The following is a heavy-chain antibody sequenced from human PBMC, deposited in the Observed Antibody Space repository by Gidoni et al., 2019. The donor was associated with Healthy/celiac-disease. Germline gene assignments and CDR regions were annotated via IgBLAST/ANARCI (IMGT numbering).Heavy chain of an antibody. D-gene: IGHD6-6*01. Sequence: EVQLVESGGGLVKPGGSLRLSCAASGFTFSSYSMNWVRQAPGKGLEWVSSISSSSSYIYYADSVKGRFTISRDNAKNSLYLQMNSLRAEDTAVYYCAREDIAARPLDYWGQGTLVTVSS. V-gene: IGHV3-21*01. CDR3: AREDIAARPLDY. J-gene: IGHJ4*02. CDR2: ISSSSSYI. CDR1: GFTFSSYS.